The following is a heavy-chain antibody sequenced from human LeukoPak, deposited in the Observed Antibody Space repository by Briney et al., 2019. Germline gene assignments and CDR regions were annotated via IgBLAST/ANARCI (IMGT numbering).Heavy chain of an antibody. V-gene: IGHV4-39*01. CDR2: IYYSGST. CDR1: GGSISSSSYY. Sequence: SETLSLTCTVSGGSISSSSYYWGWIRQPPGKGLEWIGSIYYSGSTYYNPSLKSRVTISVDTSKNQFSLKLSSVTAADTAVYYCARGSSSWLYWYFDLWGRGTLVTVSS. CDR3: ARGSSSWLYWYFDL. J-gene: IGHJ2*01. D-gene: IGHD6-13*01.